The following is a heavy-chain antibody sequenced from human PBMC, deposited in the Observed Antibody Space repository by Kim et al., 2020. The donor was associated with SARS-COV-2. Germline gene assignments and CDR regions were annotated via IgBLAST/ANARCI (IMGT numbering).Heavy chain of an antibody. CDR3: AKVYSSSWYRKSFWDY. Sequence: GGSLRLSCAASGFTFSSYAMSWVRQAPGKGLEWVSAISGSGGSTYYADSVKGRFTISRDNSKNTLYLQMNSLRAEDTAVYYCAKVYSSSWYRKSFWDYWGQGTLVTVSS. CDR1: GFTFSSYA. V-gene: IGHV3-23*01. CDR2: ISGSGGST. D-gene: IGHD6-13*01. J-gene: IGHJ4*02.